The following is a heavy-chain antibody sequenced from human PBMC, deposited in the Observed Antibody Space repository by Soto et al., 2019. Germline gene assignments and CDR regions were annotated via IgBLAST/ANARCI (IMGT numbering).Heavy chain of an antibody. CDR2: ISAYNGDT. J-gene: IGHJ6*02. V-gene: IGHV1-18*01. Sequence: ASVKVSCKASGYTFTSYGISWVRQAPGQGLEWMGWISAYNGDTNYAQKLQGRVTMTTDTSTSTAYMELRSLRSDDTAVYYCARDVVVVPAAIGRYYYYGMDVWGQGTTVTVPS. CDR1: GYTFTSYG. D-gene: IGHD2-2*01. CDR3: ARDVVVVPAAIGRYYYYGMDV.